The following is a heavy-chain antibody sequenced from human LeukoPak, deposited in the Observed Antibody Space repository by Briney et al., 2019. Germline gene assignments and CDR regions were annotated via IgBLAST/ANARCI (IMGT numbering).Heavy chain of an antibody. J-gene: IGHJ4*02. CDR1: GFTFSSYW. CDR2: INSDGSST. V-gene: IGHV3-74*01. CDR3: ARGTPPYYYDSSGYGLDY. D-gene: IGHD3-22*01. Sequence: GGSLRLSCAASGFTFSSYWMHWVRQAPGKGLVWVSRINSDGSSTSYADSVKGRFTISRDNAKNTLYLQMNSLRAEDTAVYYCARGTPPYYYDSSGYGLDYWGQGTLVTVSS.